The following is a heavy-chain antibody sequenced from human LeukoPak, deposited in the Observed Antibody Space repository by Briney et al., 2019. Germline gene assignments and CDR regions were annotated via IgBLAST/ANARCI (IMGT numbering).Heavy chain of an antibody. V-gene: IGHV3-23*01. CDR1: GFTFSDYY. J-gene: IGHJ4*02. D-gene: IGHD5-18*01. CDR2: ISGSGGST. Sequence: GGSLRLSCAASGFTFSDYYMSWIRQAPGKGLEWVSAISGSGGSTYYADSVKGRFTISRDNSKNTLYLQMNSLRAEDTAVYYCAKDDSVRGYSHGYYFDYWGQGTLVTVSS. CDR3: AKDDSVRGYSHGYYFDY.